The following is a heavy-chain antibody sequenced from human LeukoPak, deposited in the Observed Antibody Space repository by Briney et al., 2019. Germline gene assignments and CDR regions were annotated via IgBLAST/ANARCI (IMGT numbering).Heavy chain of an antibody. CDR1: GFTFSSYG. CDR2: IWYDGSNK. Sequence: GRSLRLSCAASGFTFSSYGMHWVRQAPGKGLEWVAVIWYDGSNKYYADSVKGRFTISGDNSKNTLYLQMNSLRAEDTAVYYCVKDTYYGSGSSDYWGQGTLVTVSS. J-gene: IGHJ4*02. V-gene: IGHV3-33*06. CDR3: VKDTYYGSGSSDY. D-gene: IGHD3-10*01.